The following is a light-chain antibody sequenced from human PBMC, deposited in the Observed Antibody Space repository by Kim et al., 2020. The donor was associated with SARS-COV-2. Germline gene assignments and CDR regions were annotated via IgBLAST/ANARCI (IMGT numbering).Light chain of an antibody. CDR1: SGNIASSY. Sequence: NFMLTQPHSVSESPGKTVTISCTRSSGNIASSYVQWYQQRPGRSPTTLIYEDNQRTPGVPERFSGSVDSSSNSASLTISGLKTEDEADYFCQSYDDFNRVFGGGTLLTVL. CDR3: QSYDDFNRV. CDR2: EDN. J-gene: IGLJ3*02. V-gene: IGLV6-57*01.